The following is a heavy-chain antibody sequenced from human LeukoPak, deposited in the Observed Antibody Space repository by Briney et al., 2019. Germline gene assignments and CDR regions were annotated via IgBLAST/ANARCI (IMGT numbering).Heavy chain of an antibody. D-gene: IGHD6-13*01. J-gene: IGHJ6*03. Sequence: SETLSLTCAVSGGSISSYCWSWIRQSAVKGLEWIGRIYTSGSTNYTPSLKSRVTMSVVTSKNQFSLKLSSVTAADTAVYYCARGGGSAAGTRGYYYYYMDVWGKGTTVTVSS. CDR2: IYTSGST. V-gene: IGHV4-4*07. CDR1: GGSISSYC. CDR3: ARGGGSAAGTRGYYYYYMDV.